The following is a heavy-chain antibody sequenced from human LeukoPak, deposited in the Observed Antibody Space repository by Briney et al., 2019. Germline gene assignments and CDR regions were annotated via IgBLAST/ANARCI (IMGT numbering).Heavy chain of an antibody. CDR1: GGSMSSTNW. CDR2: IYHSGST. Sequence: SETLSLTCTVSGGSMSSTNWWNWVRQPPGKGLEWIGEIYHSGSTNYNPSLKSRVTISVDKSKSQFSLKLSSVTAADTAVYYCARWGGELSFLSWLDYWGQGTLVTVSS. D-gene: IGHD3-16*02. J-gene: IGHJ4*02. CDR3: ARWGGELSFLSWLDY. V-gene: IGHV4-4*02.